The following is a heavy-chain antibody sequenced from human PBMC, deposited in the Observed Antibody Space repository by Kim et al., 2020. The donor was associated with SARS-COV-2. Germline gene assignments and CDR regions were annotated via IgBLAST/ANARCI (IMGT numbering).Heavy chain of an antibody. CDR2: IKQDGSEK. D-gene: IGHD5-12*01. V-gene: IGHV3-7*03. J-gene: IGHJ6*02. CDR1: GFTFSSYW. CDR3: ARVGPSGYLYYYYGMDV. Sequence: GGSVRLSCAASGFTFSSYWMSWVRQAPGKGLEWVANIKQDGSEKYYVDSVKGRFTISRDNAKNSLYLQMNSLRAEDTAVYYCARVGPSGYLYYYYGMDVWGQGTTVTVSS.